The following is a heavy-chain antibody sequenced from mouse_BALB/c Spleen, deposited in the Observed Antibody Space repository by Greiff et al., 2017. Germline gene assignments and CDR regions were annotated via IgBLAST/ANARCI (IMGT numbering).Heavy chain of an antibody. CDR3: ARHYYGSSYAY. Sequence: DVMLVESGGGLVKPGGSLKLSCAASGFAFSSYDMSWVRQTPEKRLEWVAYISSGGGSTYYPDTVKGRFTISRDNAKNTLYLQMSSLKSEDTAMYYCARHYYGSSYAYWGQGTLVTVSA. CDR2: ISSGGGST. V-gene: IGHV5-12-1*01. J-gene: IGHJ3*01. D-gene: IGHD1-1*01. CDR1: GFAFSSYD.